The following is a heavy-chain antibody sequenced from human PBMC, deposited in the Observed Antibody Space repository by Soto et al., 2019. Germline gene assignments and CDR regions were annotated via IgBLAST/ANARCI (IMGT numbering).Heavy chain of an antibody. Sequence: QVQLVESGGGVVQPGRSLRLSCAASGFTFSSYAMHWVHQAPGKGLEWVAVISYDGSNKYYADSVKGRFTISRDNSKNTLYLQMNSLRAEDTAVYYCARGKVTMIVVVFHGYYGMDVWGQGTTVTVSS. CDR2: ISYDGSNK. V-gene: IGHV3-30-3*01. J-gene: IGHJ6*02. D-gene: IGHD3-22*01. CDR1: GFTFSSYA. CDR3: ARGKVTMIVVVFHGYYGMDV.